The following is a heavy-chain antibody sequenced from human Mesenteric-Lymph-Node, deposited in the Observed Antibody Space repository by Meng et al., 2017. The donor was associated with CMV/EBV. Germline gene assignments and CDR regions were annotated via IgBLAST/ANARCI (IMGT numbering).Heavy chain of an antibody. CDR3: AKDHRYY. Sequence: GGFLRLSCAASGFTFSSYAMNWVRQAPGKGLEWVSTISGSGGSTYYADSVKGRFTISRDNSKNTLYLQMNSLRAGDTAIYYCAKDHRYYWGQGTLVTVSS. CDR2: ISGSGGST. V-gene: IGHV3-23*01. CDR1: GFTFSSYA. J-gene: IGHJ4*02.